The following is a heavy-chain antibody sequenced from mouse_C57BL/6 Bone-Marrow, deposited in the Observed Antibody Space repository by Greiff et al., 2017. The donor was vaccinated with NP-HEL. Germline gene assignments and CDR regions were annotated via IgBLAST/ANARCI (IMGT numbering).Heavy chain of an antibody. CDR3: ARGLRPWAY. CDR1: GFTFSSYT. D-gene: IGHD1-2*01. J-gene: IGHJ3*01. CDR2: ISGCGGNT. Sequence: EVQLVESGGGLVKPGGSLKLSCAASGFTFSSYTMSWVRQTPEKRLEWVATISGCGGNTYYPDSVKGRFTISRDNAKNTLYLQMSSLRSEDTALYYCARGLRPWAYWGQGTLVTVSA. V-gene: IGHV5-9*01.